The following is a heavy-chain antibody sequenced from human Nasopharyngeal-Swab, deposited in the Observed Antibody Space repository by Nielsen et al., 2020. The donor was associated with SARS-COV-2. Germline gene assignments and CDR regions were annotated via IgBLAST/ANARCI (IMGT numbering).Heavy chain of an antibody. Sequence: VSVKVSCRVSGYTFTSYGISWVRQAPGQGLEWMGWISAYNGNTNYAQKLQGRVTMTTDTSTSTAYMELRSLRSDDPAVYYCAGYDILTGRMDVWGQGTTVTVSS. V-gene: IGHV1-18*01. D-gene: IGHD3-9*01. CDR1: GYTFTSYG. CDR2: ISAYNGNT. CDR3: AGYDILTGRMDV. J-gene: IGHJ6*02.